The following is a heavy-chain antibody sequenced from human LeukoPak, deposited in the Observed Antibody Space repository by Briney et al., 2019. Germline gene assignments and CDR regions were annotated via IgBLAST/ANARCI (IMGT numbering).Heavy chain of an antibody. D-gene: IGHD3-3*01. CDR1: GGSFSGYY. J-gene: IGHJ4*02. CDR3: ARSTEWFADY. V-gene: IGHV4-34*01. CDR2: INHSGST. Sequence: PSETLSLTCAVYGGSFSGYYWSWIRQPPGKGLEWIGEINHSGSTNYNPSLKSRVTISVDRSKNQFSLKLSSVTAADTAIYYRARSTEWFADYWGQGTLVTVSS.